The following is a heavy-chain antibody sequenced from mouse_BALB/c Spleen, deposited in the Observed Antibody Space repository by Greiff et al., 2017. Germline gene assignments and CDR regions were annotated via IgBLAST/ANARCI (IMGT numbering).Heavy chain of an antibody. Sequence: QVQLQQSGAELARPGASVKLSCKASGYTFTDYYINWVKQRTGQGLEWIGEIYPGSGNTYYNEKFKGKATLTADKSSSTAYMQLSSLTSEDSAVYFCARPLYDGYSGDAMDYWGQGTSVNVSS. CDR2: IYPGSGNT. CDR1: GYTFTDYY. D-gene: IGHD2-3*01. J-gene: IGHJ4*01. CDR3: ARPLYDGYSGDAMDY. V-gene: IGHV1-77*01.